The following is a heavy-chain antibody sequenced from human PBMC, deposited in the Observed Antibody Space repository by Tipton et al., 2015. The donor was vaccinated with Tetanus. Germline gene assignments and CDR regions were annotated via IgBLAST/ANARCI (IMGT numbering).Heavy chain of an antibody. J-gene: IGHJ2*01. CDR1: GYIFTNYW. Sequence: QLVQSGAEVKKPGESLKISCKDSGYIFTNYWIAWVRQMPGSGLEWMGIVFPGDSATRYSPSLQGQGTISADKFVTTAYLQVSGLRASDTAVYYCARISGGRCWCFELWGRGTLVTVSS. CDR3: ARISGGRCWCFEL. CDR2: VFPGDSAT. D-gene: IGHD2-15*01. V-gene: IGHV5-51*01.